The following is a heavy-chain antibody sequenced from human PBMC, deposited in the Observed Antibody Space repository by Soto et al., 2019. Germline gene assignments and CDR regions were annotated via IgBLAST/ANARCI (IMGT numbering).Heavy chain of an antibody. CDR3: ARGRRFLEWLTYLDY. D-gene: IGHD3-3*01. CDR2: IYHSGST. CDR1: GGSISSGGYS. V-gene: IGHV4-30-2*01. J-gene: IGHJ4*02. Sequence: TSETLSLTCAVSGGSISSGGYSWSWIRQPPGKGLEWIGYIYHSGSTYYNPSLKSRVTISVDRSKNQFSLKLSSVTAADTAVYYCARGRRFLEWLTYLDYWGQRTLVTVSS.